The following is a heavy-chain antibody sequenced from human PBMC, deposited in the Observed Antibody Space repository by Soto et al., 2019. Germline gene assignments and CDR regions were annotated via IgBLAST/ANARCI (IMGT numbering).Heavy chain of an antibody. Sequence: QVQLVQSGAEVKKPGSSVKVSCKASGGTFSSYAISWVRQAPGQGLEWMGGIIPIFGTANYAQKFQGRVTITADESTSTAYMELSSLRSDDTAVYYCARVRLRIAAAGTPTDYYYYYGMDVWGQGTTVTVSS. CDR1: GGTFSSYA. V-gene: IGHV1-69*01. CDR3: ARVRLRIAAAGTPTDYYYYYGMDV. CDR2: IIPIFGTA. D-gene: IGHD6-13*01. J-gene: IGHJ6*02.